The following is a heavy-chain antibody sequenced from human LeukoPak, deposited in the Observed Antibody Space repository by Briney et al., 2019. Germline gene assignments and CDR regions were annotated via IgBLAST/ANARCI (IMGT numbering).Heavy chain of an antibody. V-gene: IGHV4-31*03. Sequence: SETLSLTCTVSGDSISSGGYYWTWIGQHPGKGLEWIGYICYNGSTYYNPSLKSRVTISVDTSKNQFSLKLSSVTAADTAVYYCAALLGDGSIDYWGQGTLVTVSS. D-gene: IGHD2-21*02. J-gene: IGHJ4*02. CDR3: AALLGDGSIDY. CDR1: GDSISSGGYY. CDR2: ICYNGST.